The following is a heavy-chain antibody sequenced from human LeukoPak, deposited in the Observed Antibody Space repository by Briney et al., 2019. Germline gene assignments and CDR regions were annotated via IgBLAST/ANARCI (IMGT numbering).Heavy chain of an antibody. V-gene: IGHV4-39*01. J-gene: IGHJ5*02. Sequence: SETLSLTCTVSGGSISSSSYYWGRIRQPPGKGLEWIGSIYYSGSTYYNPSLKSRVTISVDTSKNQFSLKLSSVTAADTAVYYCARSRLVNRSGSILNWFDPWGQGTLVTVSS. D-gene: IGHD3-10*01. CDR2: IYYSGST. CDR3: ARSRLVNRSGSILNWFDP. CDR1: GGSISSSSYY.